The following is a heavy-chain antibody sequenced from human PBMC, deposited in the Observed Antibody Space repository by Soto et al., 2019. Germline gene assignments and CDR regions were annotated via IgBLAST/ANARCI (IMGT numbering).Heavy chain of an antibody. D-gene: IGHD6-13*01. V-gene: IGHV4-30-4*01. J-gene: IGHJ6*02. CDR2: IYYSGST. Sequence: SETLSLTCTVSGGSISSGDYYWSWIRQPPGKGLEWIGYIYYSGSTYYNPSLKSRVTISVDTSKNQFSLKLSSGTAADTAVYYCASIAAAGTGGYYYGMDVWGQGATVTFSS. CDR1: GGSISSGDYY. CDR3: ASIAAAGTGGYYYGMDV.